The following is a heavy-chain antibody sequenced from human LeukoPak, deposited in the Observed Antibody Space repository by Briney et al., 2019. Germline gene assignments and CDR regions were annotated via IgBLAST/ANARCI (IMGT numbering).Heavy chain of an antibody. V-gene: IGHV5-51*01. D-gene: IGHD1-14*01. J-gene: IGHJ3*02. CDR2: IYPGDSDT. CDR3: ARRRRTSSPDGFDI. Sequence: GESLKISCKGSGYRFTTYWIGWVRQMPGKGLEWMGIIYPGDSDTRYSPSFEGQVTISGDKSIYTAYLQWSSLKASDTAIYYCARRRRTSSPDGFDIWGQGTMVTVFS. CDR1: GYRFTTYW.